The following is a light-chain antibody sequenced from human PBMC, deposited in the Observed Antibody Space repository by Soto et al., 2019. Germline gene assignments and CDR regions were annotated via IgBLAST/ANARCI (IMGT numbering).Light chain of an antibody. J-gene: IGKJ4*01. CDR3: QQYNDWPPLT. CDR2: GAS. CDR1: QSVSSD. V-gene: IGKV3-15*01. Sequence: VMTQSPATLSVSPGERAILSCRASQSVSSDLAWFQQKPGQAPRLLIYGASNRATGIPARFSGSGSGTEFTLIISSLPPEDFAVYYCQQYNDWPPLTFGGGTKVEIK.